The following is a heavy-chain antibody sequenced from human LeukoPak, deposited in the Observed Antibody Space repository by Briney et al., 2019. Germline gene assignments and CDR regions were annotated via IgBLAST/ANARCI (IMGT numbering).Heavy chain of an antibody. CDR2: ISAYNGNT. Sequence: ASVKVSCKASGYTFTSYGISWVRQAPGQGLEWMGWISAYNGNTNYAQKLQGRVTMTTDTSTSTAYMELRSLRSDDTAVYYCARDTSAIAAATYFQHWGQGTLVTVSS. CDR3: ARDTSAIAAATYFQH. V-gene: IGHV1-18*01. CDR1: GYTFTSYG. D-gene: IGHD6-13*01. J-gene: IGHJ1*01.